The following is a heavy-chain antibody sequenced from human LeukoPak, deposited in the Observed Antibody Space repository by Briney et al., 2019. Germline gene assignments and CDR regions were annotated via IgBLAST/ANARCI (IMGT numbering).Heavy chain of an antibody. CDR3: ARDSTMVRGAIIPTLDY. J-gene: IGHJ4*02. V-gene: IGHV4-31*03. CDR1: GGSIRSSYYY. D-gene: IGHD3-10*01. Sequence: PSETLSLTCTVSGGSIRSSYYYWGWIRQPPGKGLEWIGYIYYSGSTYYNPSLKSRVTISVDTSKNQFSLKLSSVTAADTAVYYCARDSTMVRGAIIPTLDYWGQGTLVTVSS. CDR2: IYYSGST.